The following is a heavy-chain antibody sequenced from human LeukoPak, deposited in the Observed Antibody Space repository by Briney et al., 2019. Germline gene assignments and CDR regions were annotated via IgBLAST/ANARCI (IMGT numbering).Heavy chain of an antibody. CDR1: GFTFSSYW. Sequence: GGSLRLSCAASGFTFSSYWMSSVRQAPGKGLEWVANIKQDGSEKYYVDSVKGRFTISRDNAENSLYLQMNSLRAEDTAVYYCLGTFRGLDYWGQGTLVTVSS. CDR2: IKQDGSEK. D-gene: IGHD3-10*01. V-gene: IGHV3-7*01. CDR3: LGTFRGLDY. J-gene: IGHJ4*02.